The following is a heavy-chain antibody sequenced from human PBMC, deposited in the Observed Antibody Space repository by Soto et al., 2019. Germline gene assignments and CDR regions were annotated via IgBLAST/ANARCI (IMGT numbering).Heavy chain of an antibody. Sequence: SETLSLTCTVSGGSISSGGYYWSWIRQHPGKGLEWIGYIYYSGSTYYNPSLKSRVTISVDTSKNQFSLKLSSVTAADTAVYYCARDGYYDYVWGSYRTFVYWRQGTLVTVSS. V-gene: IGHV4-31*03. CDR2: IYYSGST. J-gene: IGHJ4*02. D-gene: IGHD3-16*02. CDR3: ARDGYYDYVWGSYRTFVY. CDR1: GGSISSGGYY.